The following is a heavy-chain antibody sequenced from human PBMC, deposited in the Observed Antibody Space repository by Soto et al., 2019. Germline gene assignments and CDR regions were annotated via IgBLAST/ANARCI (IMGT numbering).Heavy chain of an antibody. CDR1: GFDVSNTY. CDR3: AREAIIVIAAPEYYFDY. CDR2: IYSGGYT. Sequence: GGSLILSCAASGFDVSNTYMSWVRQAPGKGLEWVSVIYSGGYTNYADSVKGRFIVSRDSPKNTLYLQMDSLRAEDTAVYYCAREAIIVIAAPEYYFDYWGQGTLVTSPQ. J-gene: IGHJ4*02. D-gene: IGHD3-22*01. V-gene: IGHV3-66*01.